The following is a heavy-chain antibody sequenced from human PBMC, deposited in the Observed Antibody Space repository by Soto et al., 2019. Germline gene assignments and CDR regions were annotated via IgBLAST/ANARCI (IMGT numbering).Heavy chain of an antibody. Sequence: WVQQEKRKGLEWMGWINPSSGGTKYAQKFQGWVTMTRDTSISTAYMELSRLRSDDTAVYYFAIGIADTDMIIDYDFDNWGQGTLV. CDR3: AIGIADTDMIIDYDFDN. D-gene: IGHD5-18*01. J-gene: IGHJ4*02. CDR2: INPSSGGT. V-gene: IGHV1-2*04.